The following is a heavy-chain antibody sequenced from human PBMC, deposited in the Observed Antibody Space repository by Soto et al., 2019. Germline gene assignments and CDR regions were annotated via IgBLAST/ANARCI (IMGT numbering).Heavy chain of an antibody. CDR2: ISAYNGNT. CDR1: GYTFTSYG. Sequence: QVQLVQSGAQVKKPGASVKVSCKASGYTFTSYGISWVRQAPGQGLEWMGWISAYNGNTNYAQKLQGRVTMTTDTSPSTTYMEQKSPGFDDTAVYSCTCLSIAAVAPYGMDAWGHGTQVSVSS. V-gene: IGHV1-18*01. J-gene: IGHJ6*01. CDR3: TCLSIAAVAPYGMDA. D-gene: IGHD6-25*01.